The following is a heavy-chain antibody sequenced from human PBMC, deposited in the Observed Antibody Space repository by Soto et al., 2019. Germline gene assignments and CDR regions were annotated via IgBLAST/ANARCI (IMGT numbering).Heavy chain of an antibody. D-gene: IGHD6-19*01. CDR1: GGAFSGYY. Sequence: AETLSLTCAVYGGAFSGYYCIFVRHAPVKGLEWIGEINHSGSTNYNPSLKSRVTISVDTSKNQFSLKLSSVTAADTAVYYCARVHVMVVAGSTFDYWGHGTLVTVSS. CDR2: INHSGST. CDR3: ARVHVMVVAGSTFDY. J-gene: IGHJ4*01. V-gene: IGHV4-34*01.